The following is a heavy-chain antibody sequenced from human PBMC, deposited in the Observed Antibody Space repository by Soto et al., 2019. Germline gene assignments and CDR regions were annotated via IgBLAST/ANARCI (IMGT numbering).Heavy chain of an antibody. CDR1: GDSISSGDYY. Sequence: QVQLQESGPGLVKPSQTLSLTCTVSGDSISSGDYYWSWIRQPPGKGLEWIGYIYYSGSTYYNPSLKSRATLSVATSKNQFSLKLSSVTAADTAVYYCARDIVLVPFFFGYYGMDVWGQGTTVTVSS. CDR2: IYYSGST. V-gene: IGHV4-30-4*01. D-gene: IGHD2-2*01. J-gene: IGHJ6*02. CDR3: ARDIVLVPFFFGYYGMDV.